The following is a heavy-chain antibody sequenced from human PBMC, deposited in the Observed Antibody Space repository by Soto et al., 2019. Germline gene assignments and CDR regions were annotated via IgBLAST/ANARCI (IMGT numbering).Heavy chain of an antibody. Sequence: SETLSLTCTVSGGSVSSGSYYWSWIRQPPGKGLEWIGYIYYSGSTNYNPSLKSRVTISVDTSKNQFSLKLSSVTAADTAVYYCARDSWELPFDYWGQGTLVTVSS. V-gene: IGHV4-61*01. CDR3: ARDSWELPFDY. CDR1: GGSVSSGSYY. CDR2: IYYSGST. D-gene: IGHD1-26*01. J-gene: IGHJ4*02.